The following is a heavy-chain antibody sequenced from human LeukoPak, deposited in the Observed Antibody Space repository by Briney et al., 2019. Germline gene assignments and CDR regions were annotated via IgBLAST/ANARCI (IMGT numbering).Heavy chain of an antibody. D-gene: IGHD6-6*01. J-gene: IGHJ2*01. V-gene: IGHV4-34*01. Sequence: KSSETLSLTCTVYGASFSDYYWSWMRQPPGKRLEWIREINLSGSTNYNPSLESRVTMSLDTSKNQFSLKLSSVTAADTAVYYCARVDSSSRWYFDLWGRGTLVTVSS. CDR2: INLSGST. CDR3: ARVDSSSRWYFDL. CDR1: GASFSDYY.